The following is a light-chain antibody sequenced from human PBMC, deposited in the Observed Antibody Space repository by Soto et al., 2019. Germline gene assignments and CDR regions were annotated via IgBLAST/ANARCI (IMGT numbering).Light chain of an antibody. V-gene: IGKV3-15*01. J-gene: IGKJ2*01. Sequence: EIVMTQSPATLSVSPGERATLSCRASQTVATNVAWYQQKPGQAPRLLIHGASTRATGVSARFSCTGSGTEFTLTISSLQSEDCAVYYCQQYHSWPPQWSLGQGTRLQIK. CDR3: QQYHSWPPQWS. CDR1: QTVATN. CDR2: GAS.